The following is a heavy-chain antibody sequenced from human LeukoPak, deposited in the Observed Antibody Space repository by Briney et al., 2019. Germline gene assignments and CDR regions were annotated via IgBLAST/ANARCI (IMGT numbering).Heavy chain of an antibody. V-gene: IGHV1-69*05. CDR2: IIPIFGTA. Sequence: GASVKVSCKASGGTFSSYANSWVRQAPGQGLEWMGGIIPIFGTANYAQKFQGRVTITTDESTSTAYMELSSLRSEDTAVYYCARDSAYIVVVPAASGRWYDAFDIWGQGTMVTVSS. CDR3: ARDSAYIVVVPAASGRWYDAFDI. D-gene: IGHD2-2*01. J-gene: IGHJ3*02. CDR1: GGTFSSYA.